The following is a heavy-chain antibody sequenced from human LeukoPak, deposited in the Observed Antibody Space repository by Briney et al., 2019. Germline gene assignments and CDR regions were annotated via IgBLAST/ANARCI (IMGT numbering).Heavy chain of an antibody. V-gene: IGHV1-18*01. Sequence: GASVKDSCKAPGYTFSTYGISRVRQAPGQGLWWLVWISTYIGNTSYAEKFQGRLTMTTDASTSTVYMELRSLISADTAVYYCTRDGYYYDSSDPNWFDPWGQGTLVTVPS. CDR2: ISTYIGNT. CDR3: TRDGYYYDSSDPNWFDP. CDR1: GYTFSTYG. J-gene: IGHJ5*02. D-gene: IGHD3-22*01.